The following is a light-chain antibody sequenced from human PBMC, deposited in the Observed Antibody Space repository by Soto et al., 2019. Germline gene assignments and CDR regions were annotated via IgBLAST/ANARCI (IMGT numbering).Light chain of an antibody. CDR3: QSYDSSLSGSKV. Sequence: QSVLTQPPSVSGAPGQRVTISCTGSSSNIGARYDVHWYQQLPGTAPKLLMYDNNNRPSGVPDRVSGSKSGTSASLAITGLQAEDEADYYCQSYDSSLSGSKVFGGGTKLTVL. CDR2: DNN. J-gene: IGLJ3*02. V-gene: IGLV1-40*01. CDR1: SSNIGARYD.